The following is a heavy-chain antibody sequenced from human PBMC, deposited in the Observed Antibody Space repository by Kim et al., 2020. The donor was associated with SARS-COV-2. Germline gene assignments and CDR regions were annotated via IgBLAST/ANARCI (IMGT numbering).Heavy chain of an antibody. J-gene: IGHJ3*02. Sequence: GGSLRLSCAASGFTFSNYAMNWVRQAPGQGLEWVSSIRGGGANPNYADSVKGRFTISRDNSKNTLYLQMNSLTGDDTAVYYCAKCLSSNGSDAFDIWGQG. D-gene: IGHD5-18*01. V-gene: IGHV3-23*01. CDR3: AKCLSSNGSDAFDI. CDR1: GFTFSNYA. CDR2: IRGGGANP.